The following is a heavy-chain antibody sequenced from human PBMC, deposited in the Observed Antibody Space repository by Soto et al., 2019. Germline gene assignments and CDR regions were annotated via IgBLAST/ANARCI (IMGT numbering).Heavy chain of an antibody. CDR2: IIPIFGTA. Sequence: QVQLVQSGAEVKKPGSSVKVSCKASGGTFSSYAIRWVRQAPGQGLEWMGGIIPIFGTANYAQKFQGRVTITADESTRTAYMELSSPRSEDKAVYYCARDGGYSYARHAGYYGMDVWGQGTTVTVSS. CDR1: GGTFSSYA. CDR3: ARDGGYSYARHAGYYGMDV. D-gene: IGHD5-18*01. V-gene: IGHV1-69*12. J-gene: IGHJ6*02.